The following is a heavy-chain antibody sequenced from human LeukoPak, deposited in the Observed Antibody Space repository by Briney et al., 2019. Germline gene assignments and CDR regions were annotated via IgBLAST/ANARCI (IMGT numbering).Heavy chain of an antibody. V-gene: IGHV1-69*13. J-gene: IGHJ3*02. CDR3: ARAGDDAFDI. Sequence: ASVKVSCKASGGTFSSYAMSWVRQAPGQGLVWMGGIIPIFGTANYAQKLQGRVTITADESTSTAYMELSSLRSEDTAVYYCARAGDDAFDIWGQGTMVTVSS. CDR2: IIPIFGTA. CDR1: GGTFSSYA.